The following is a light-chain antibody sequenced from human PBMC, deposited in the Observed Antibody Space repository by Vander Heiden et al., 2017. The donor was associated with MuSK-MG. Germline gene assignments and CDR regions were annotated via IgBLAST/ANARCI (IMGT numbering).Light chain of an antibody. CDR3: NTRDSSGNHWV. J-gene: IGLJ3*02. CDR2: GKN. V-gene: IGLV3-19*01. Sequence: SSELTQDPSVSVALGQPVRITCQGDSLRSYYASWYQQKPGQAPVLVMYGKNNRRSGIPDRFSGASKGNTASLTITWAQAADEADYYCNTRDSSGNHWVFGGGTKLTVL. CDR1: SLRSYY.